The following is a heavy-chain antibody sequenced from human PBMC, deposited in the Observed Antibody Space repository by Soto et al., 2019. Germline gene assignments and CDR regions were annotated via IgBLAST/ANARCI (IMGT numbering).Heavy chain of an antibody. J-gene: IGHJ5*02. V-gene: IGHV4-31*03. CDR2: IYYSWNT. D-gene: IGHD3-10*01. CDR1: GGSISNAQYY. CDR3: AKTYGPFGWLDP. Sequence: QVHLQESGPGLVKPSQTLSLTCTVSGGSISNAQYYWAWIRQHPGKGLEWIGYIYYSWNTYYSPSLKSRVSISIDTSKNLFSLKVNSVTAADTAVYYCAKTYGPFGWLDPWGQGTVVTVSS.